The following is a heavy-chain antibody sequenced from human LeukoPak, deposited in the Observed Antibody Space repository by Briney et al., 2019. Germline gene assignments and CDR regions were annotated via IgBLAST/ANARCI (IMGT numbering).Heavy chain of an antibody. D-gene: IGHD2-21*02. CDR3: TTEVIVVVTATDGY. CDR1: GFTFSSAW. J-gene: IGHJ4*02. CDR2: IKSITDGGTT. V-gene: IGHV3-15*01. Sequence: GGSLRLSCAASGFTFSSAWMSWVRQARGEGLEWVGRIKSITDGGTTDYAAPVKGRFTISRDDSNNTLYLQMNSLKTEDTAVYYCTTEVIVVVTATDGYWGQGTLVTVSS.